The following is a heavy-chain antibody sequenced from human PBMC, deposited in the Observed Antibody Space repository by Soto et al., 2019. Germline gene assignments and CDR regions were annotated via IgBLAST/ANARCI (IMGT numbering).Heavy chain of an antibody. CDR2: IYHTGST. Sequence: QVQLQESGPGLVQPSQTLSLTCSVSGDPVSSGSYYWTWVRQHPVKGLEWIGYIYHTGSTYYNPSLQSRLIMSIDTSKNQFSLHLYSVTAADTAVYFCAAKLGTTHYFDFWRQGSLVPVSS. D-gene: IGHD7-27*01. CDR1: GDPVSSGSYY. V-gene: IGHV4-31*03. CDR3: AAKLGTTHYFDF. J-gene: IGHJ4*02.